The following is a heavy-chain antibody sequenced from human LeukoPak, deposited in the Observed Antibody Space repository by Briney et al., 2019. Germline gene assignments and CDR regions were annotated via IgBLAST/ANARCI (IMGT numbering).Heavy chain of an antibody. CDR2: MKQDGSEK. Sequence: GGSLRLSCAASGFTFSSYWMSWVRQAPGKGLEWVANMKQDGSEKYYVDSVKGRFTISRDNAKNSLYLQMNSLRDEDTAVYYCAREDPYCKSTSCYLVDYYYYYGMDVWGQGTTVTVSS. CDR1: GFTFSSYW. V-gene: IGHV3-7*01. CDR3: AREDPYCKSTSCYLVDYYYYYGMDV. J-gene: IGHJ6*02. D-gene: IGHD2-2*01.